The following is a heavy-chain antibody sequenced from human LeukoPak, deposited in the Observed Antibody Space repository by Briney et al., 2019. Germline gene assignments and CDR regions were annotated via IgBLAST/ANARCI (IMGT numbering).Heavy chain of an antibody. CDR1: GGSFSGYY. D-gene: IGHD3-10*01. J-gene: IGHJ4*02. Sequence: SETLSLTCAVYGGSFSGYYWSWIRQPPGKGLEWIGEINHSGSTNYNPSLKSRATISVDTSKTQFSLKLSSVTAADTAVYYCARAITGPVDYWGQGTLVTVSS. CDR3: ARAITGPVDY. CDR2: INHSGST. V-gene: IGHV4-34*01.